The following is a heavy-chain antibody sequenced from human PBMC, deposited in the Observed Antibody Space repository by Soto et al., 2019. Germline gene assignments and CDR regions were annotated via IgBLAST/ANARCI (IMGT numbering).Heavy chain of an antibody. J-gene: IGHJ4*02. D-gene: IGHD6-25*01. CDR3: ARAIGADFFDY. Sequence: LRLSFTASGFTFSNYAMSWVRQAPGMGLEWVSTISDSGVNTFFGDSMKDRFTISRDNSKSTVYLQLNAVRAEDTAIYYCARAIGADFFDYWGQGTLVTVSS. V-gene: IGHV3-23*01. CDR1: GFTFSNYA. CDR2: ISDSGVNT.